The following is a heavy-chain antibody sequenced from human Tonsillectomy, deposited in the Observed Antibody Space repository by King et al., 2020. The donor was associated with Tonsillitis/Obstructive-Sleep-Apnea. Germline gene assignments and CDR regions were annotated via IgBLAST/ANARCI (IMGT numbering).Heavy chain of an antibody. V-gene: IGHV3-53*04. Sequence: VQLVESGGGLVQPGGSLRLSCAASGLTVSNNYMTWVRQAPGKGLEWVSVIYSGGSTSYADSVKGRFTISRHNSKNTLYLQMNSLRTEDTAVNYCARDLTGTPGNWGQGPLV. CDR1: GLTVSNNY. D-gene: IGHD1-20*01. J-gene: IGHJ4*02. CDR2: IYSGGST. CDR3: ARDLTGTPGN.